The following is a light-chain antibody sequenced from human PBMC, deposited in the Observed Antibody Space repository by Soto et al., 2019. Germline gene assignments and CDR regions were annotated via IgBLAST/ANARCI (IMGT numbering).Light chain of an antibody. CDR1: QSVSRSY. CDR2: GAS. CDR3: HQYGSSPPYT. Sequence: EIVLTQSPATLSLSPGERATLSCRASQSVSRSYLAWYQQKPGQAPRLLIYGASSRATGIPDRFSGSGSGTYFTLTISRLEPEDFAVYYCHQYGSSPPYTFGQGTKLEIK. J-gene: IGKJ2*01. V-gene: IGKV3-20*01.